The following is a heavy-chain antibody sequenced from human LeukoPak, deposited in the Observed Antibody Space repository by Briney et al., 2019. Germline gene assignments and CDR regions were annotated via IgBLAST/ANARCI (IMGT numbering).Heavy chain of an antibody. D-gene: IGHD6-13*01. CDR1: GFTFTRYW. Sequence: GGSLRLSCAASGFTFTRYWMSWARQAPGKGLEWVANIKQDGSEKYYVDSVKGRFTISRDNAKNSLYLQMNSLRAEDTAVYYCASRAGYSSSWSAFDYWGQGTLVTVSS. J-gene: IGHJ4*02. CDR3: ASRAGYSSSWSAFDY. CDR2: IKQDGSEK. V-gene: IGHV3-7*05.